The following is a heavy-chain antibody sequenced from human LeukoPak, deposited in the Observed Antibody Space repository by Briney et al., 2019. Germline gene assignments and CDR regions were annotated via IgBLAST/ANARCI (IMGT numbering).Heavy chain of an antibody. CDR2: IWYDGSNK. CDR3: ARAVYCISTSCSSNWFDP. Sequence: PGRSLRLSCAATGFTFSNYGMHWVRQAPGKGLEWVAVIWYDGSNKYYADSVKGRFTISRDNSKNTLYLQMNSLRAEDTAVYYCARAVYCISTSCSSNWFDPWGQGTLVTVSS. D-gene: IGHD2-2*01. J-gene: IGHJ5*02. CDR1: GFTFSNYG. V-gene: IGHV3-33*01.